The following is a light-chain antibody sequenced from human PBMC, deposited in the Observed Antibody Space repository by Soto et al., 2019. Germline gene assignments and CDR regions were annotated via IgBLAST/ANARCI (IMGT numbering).Light chain of an antibody. V-gene: IGKV3-15*01. CDR1: QSIRTN. CDR3: QQYFNWFLTWT. J-gene: IGKJ3*01. CDR2: GAS. Sequence: EIVLTQSPATLSVSAGGSVTLSCRASQSIRTNVAWYQQFPGQAPRLLVYGASTRATGVPARFSGSGSGIEFTLTIRSLQSEDSAFYYCQQYFNWFLTWTFGPGTKVQIK.